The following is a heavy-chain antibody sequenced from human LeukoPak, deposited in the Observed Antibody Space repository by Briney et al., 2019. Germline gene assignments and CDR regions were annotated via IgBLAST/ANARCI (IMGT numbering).Heavy chain of an antibody. CDR3: ARDRVLRFLEWFPAGDYYYYYGMDV. D-gene: IGHD3-3*01. CDR1: GYTFTSYG. Sequence: ASVKVSCKASGYTFTSYGISWVRQAPGQGLEWMGWISAYNGNTNYAQKLQGRVTMTTGTSTSTAYMELRSLRSDDTAVCYCARDRVLRFLEWFPAGDYYYYYGMDVWGQGTTVTVSS. J-gene: IGHJ6*02. V-gene: IGHV1-18*01. CDR2: ISAYNGNT.